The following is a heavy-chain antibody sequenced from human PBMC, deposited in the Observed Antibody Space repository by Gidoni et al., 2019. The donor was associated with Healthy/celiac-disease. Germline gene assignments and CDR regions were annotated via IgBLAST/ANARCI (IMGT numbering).Heavy chain of an antibody. V-gene: IGHV3-48*03. CDR1: GFTFSNYE. D-gene: IGHD3-16*01. CDR3: ARWGGSHPYYYDGMDV. Sequence: EVQLVESGGGLVQPGGSLRLSCAASGFTFSNYEMNWVRQAPGKGLEWLSYISSSVISIYYAESVKGRFTISRDNAKNSLYLQMNSLRAEDTAVYYCARWGGSHPYYYDGMDVWGQGTTVTVS. J-gene: IGHJ6*02. CDR2: ISSSVISI.